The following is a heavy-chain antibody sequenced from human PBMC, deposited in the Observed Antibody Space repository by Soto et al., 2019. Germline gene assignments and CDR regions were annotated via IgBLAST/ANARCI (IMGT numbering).Heavy chain of an antibody. CDR2: ISPYSGYT. V-gene: IGHV1-18*01. CDR1: GYNFIKYG. CDR3: TREAIVVIPAAQPSHFDS. Sequence: QVQLVQSGAEVKKPGASVKVSCKGLGYNFIKYGINWVRQAPGQGLEWMGWISPYSGYTHSAQKFQGRLTLTTETAATTADMELRSLRSADTALYYCTREAIVVIPAAQPSHFDSWGQGTLVTVAA. J-gene: IGHJ4*02. D-gene: IGHD2-2*01.